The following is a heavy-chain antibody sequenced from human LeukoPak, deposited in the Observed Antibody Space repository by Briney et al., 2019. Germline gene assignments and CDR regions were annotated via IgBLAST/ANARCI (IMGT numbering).Heavy chain of an antibody. Sequence: GGSLRLSCAASGFTFDDYAMHWVRQAPGKGLEWVSGISWNSGSIGYADSVKGRFTISRDNAKNSLYLQMNSLRAEDTALYYCAKAPSGIAVAGYFYYWGQGTLVTVSS. CDR3: AKAPSGIAVAGYFYY. J-gene: IGHJ4*02. D-gene: IGHD6-19*01. CDR2: ISWNSGSI. V-gene: IGHV3-9*01. CDR1: GFTFDDYA.